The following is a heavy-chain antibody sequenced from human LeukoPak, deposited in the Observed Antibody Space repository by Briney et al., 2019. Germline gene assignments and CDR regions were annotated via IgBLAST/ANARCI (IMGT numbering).Heavy chain of an antibody. J-gene: IGHJ6*03. CDR2: IYYSGST. V-gene: IGHV4-59*12. D-gene: IGHD3-10*01. Sequence: PSETLSLTCTVSGGSISSYYWSWIRQPPGKGLEWIGYIYYSGSTYYNPSLKSRVTISVDTSKNQFSLKLSSVTAADTTVYYCARARSGMAIYYYYYIDVWGKGTTVTVSS. CDR3: ARARSGMAIYYYYYIDV. CDR1: GGSISSYY.